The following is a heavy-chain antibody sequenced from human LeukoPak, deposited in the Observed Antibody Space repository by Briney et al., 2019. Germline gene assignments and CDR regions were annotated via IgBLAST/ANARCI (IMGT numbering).Heavy chain of an antibody. CDR1: GYTFTVYY. CDR3: AFKHYSDGCNQAFDS. V-gene: IGHV1-2*02. D-gene: IGHD5-24*01. J-gene: IGHJ4*02. CDR2: LESYTDAT. Sequence: ASVKVSCKASGYTFTVYYMHCARHAPGQALEGIKWLESYTDATISAQMFQRRVTLTRDTSISTAYMELTSLGSDDTALYYCAFKHYSDGCNQAFDSWGQGTRVTVSS.